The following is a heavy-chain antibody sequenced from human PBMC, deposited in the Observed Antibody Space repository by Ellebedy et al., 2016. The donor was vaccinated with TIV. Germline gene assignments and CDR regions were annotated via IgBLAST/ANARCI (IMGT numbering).Heavy chain of an antibody. CDR1: GGSISSYY. Sequence: SETLSLTCSVSGGSISSYYWSWIRQPPGKGLEWIGYIYYSGSTNYNPSLKSRVTISIDTSKNQFSLKLSSVTAADTAVYYCARDSKKGWAFDIWGQGTMVTVSS. CDR2: IYYSGST. J-gene: IGHJ3*02. D-gene: IGHD6-19*01. V-gene: IGHV4-59*01. CDR3: ARDSKKGWAFDI.